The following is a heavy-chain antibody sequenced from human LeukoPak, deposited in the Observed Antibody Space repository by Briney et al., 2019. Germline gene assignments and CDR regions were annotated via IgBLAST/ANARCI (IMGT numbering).Heavy chain of an antibody. Sequence: PGGSLRLSCAASGFTFSSYAMHWVRQAPGKGLEWVSIINSDGSTYYTDSVKGRITISRDNSKNTVFLQMNSLRAEDTAVYYCARGLNCWGQGTLVTVSS. CDR3: ARGLNC. CDR1: GFTFSSYA. V-gene: IGHV3-53*01. J-gene: IGHJ4*02. CDR2: INSDGST.